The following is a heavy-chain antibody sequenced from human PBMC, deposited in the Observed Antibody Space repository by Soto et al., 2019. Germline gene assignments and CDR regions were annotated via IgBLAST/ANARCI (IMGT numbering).Heavy chain of an antibody. J-gene: IGHJ4*02. CDR3: ARGQGVLY. Sequence: SETLSLTCTVSGGSISSYYWSWIRQPPGKGLEWIGYISYSGSTDYNPSLMSRVTISVDTPKNQFSLNLTSVTAADTAVYYCARGQGVLYWGQGTLVTVSS. V-gene: IGHV4-59*08. CDR2: ISYSGST. CDR1: GGSISSYY. D-gene: IGHD3-10*01.